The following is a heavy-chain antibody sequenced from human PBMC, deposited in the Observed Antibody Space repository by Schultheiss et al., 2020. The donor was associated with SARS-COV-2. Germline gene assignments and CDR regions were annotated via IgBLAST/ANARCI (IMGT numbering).Heavy chain of an antibody. CDR3: ARGALIWGGYFDY. CDR2: ISSSGSTI. CDR1: GFTFSSYW. D-gene: IGHD3-16*01. V-gene: IGHV3-48*04. J-gene: IGHJ4*02. Sequence: GGSLRLSCAASGFTFSSYWMNWVRQAPGKGLEWVSSISSSGSTIYYADSVKGRFTISRDNAKNSLYLQMNSLRAEDTAVYYCARGALIWGGYFDYWGQGTLVTVSS.